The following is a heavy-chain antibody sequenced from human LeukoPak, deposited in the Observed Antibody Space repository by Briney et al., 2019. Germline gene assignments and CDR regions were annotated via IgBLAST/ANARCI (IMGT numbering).Heavy chain of an antibody. D-gene: IGHD7-27*01. J-gene: IGHJ6*02. V-gene: IGHV3-23*01. CDR1: GFTFSNYA. Sequence: GGSLRLSCVASGFTFSNYAMNWVRQAPGKGLEWVSAISDSDGSTYYADSVKGRFTISRDNSKNTLYLQMNSLRAEDTAVYYCAKDLGSTHYYYGMDVWGQGTTVTVSS. CDR3: AKDLGSTHYYYGMDV. CDR2: ISDSDGST.